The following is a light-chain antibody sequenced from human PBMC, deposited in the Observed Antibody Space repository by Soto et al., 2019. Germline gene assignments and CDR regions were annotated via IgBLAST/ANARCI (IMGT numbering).Light chain of an antibody. J-gene: IGKJ1*01. CDR3: QQYENFSGK. Sequence: DIHFTQSPSFLSASVGDRVTITCLVSQGISSYLAWYQKKPGEAPNLPIYDASALPRGAPSRFRVSGSGTTFTLTIASLQPDDFATYYSQQYENFSGKFAPRTKV. CDR1: QGISSY. V-gene: IGKV1-9*01. CDR2: DAS.